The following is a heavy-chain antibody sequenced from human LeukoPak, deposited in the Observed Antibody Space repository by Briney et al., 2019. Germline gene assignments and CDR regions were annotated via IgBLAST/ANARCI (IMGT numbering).Heavy chain of an antibody. CDR3: ARRRNGNPHFAP. J-gene: IGHJ5*02. V-gene: IGHV3-7*03. Sequence: GGSLRLSCAASGFTFSSYWMSWVRQAPGKGLEWVANIKQDGSEKYYVDSVKGRFTISRDNAKNSLYLQMNSLETEDMGLYYCARRRNGNPHFAPGGQGPLAPASP. D-gene: IGHD1-14*01. CDR2: IKQDGSEK. CDR1: GFTFSSYW.